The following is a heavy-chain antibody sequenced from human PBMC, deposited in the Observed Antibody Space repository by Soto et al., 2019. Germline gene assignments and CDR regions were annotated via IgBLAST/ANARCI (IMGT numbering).Heavy chain of an antibody. CDR2: IYYSGST. J-gene: IGHJ4*02. D-gene: IGHD2-2*01. V-gene: IGHV4-59*01. Sequence: QVQLQESGPGLVKPSETLSLTCTVSGGSISSSYWSWIRQPPGKGLEWIGYIYYSGSTNYNPSLNSRVTISVDTSKNQFSLKLSSVTAADTAVYYCARFRTEVYFDYWGQGTLVTVSS. CDR3: ARFRTEVYFDY. CDR1: GGSISSSY.